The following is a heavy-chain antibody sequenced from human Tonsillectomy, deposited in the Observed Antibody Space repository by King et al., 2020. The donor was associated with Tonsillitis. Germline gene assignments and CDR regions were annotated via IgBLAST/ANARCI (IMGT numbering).Heavy chain of an antibody. D-gene: IGHD3-3*01. V-gene: IGHV4-34*01. J-gene: IGHJ4*02. Sequence: VQLQQWGAGLLKPSETLSLTCAVYGGSFIDYYWSWIRQPPGKGLEWIGKINHSGSTNYNPSLRSRVTISVDTSKNHFSLSLSSVTAADTAVYYCARGSYDFWSDYPDYFHYWGQGALVTVSS. CDR2: INHSGST. CDR1: GGSFIDYY. CDR3: ARGSYDFWSDYPDYFHY.